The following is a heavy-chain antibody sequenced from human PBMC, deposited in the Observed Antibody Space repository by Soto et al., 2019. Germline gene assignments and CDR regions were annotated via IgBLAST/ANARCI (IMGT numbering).Heavy chain of an antibody. CDR2: INHSGST. D-gene: IGHD6-13*01. J-gene: IGHJ3*01. V-gene: IGHV4-34*01. CDR1: GGYFRGYY. Sequence: QVHLPQWGAGLLKPSETMSLTCAVYGGYFRGYYWSWVRQPPGNGLEWIAEINHSGSTNYNPSIKSRVTIHVDTSKNQFSPNLGSVTSADTAVYYCSRQEEAGEGAFDFWGQGTIVIVSS. CDR3: SRQEEAGEGAFDF.